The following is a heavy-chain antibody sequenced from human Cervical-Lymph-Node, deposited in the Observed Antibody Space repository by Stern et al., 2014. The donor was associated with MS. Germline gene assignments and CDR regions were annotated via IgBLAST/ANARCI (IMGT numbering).Heavy chain of an antibody. CDR3: VASGGGELLAPFDH. D-gene: IGHD1-26*01. CDR2: INWNRGKI. Sequence: EVQLVQSGGGLVQPGRSLRLSCAVSGLIFDDYAMHWVRQAPGKGLEWVSGINWNRGKIGYADSVEGRFTISRDNTRNFVYLQMNSLRIEDTALYFCVASGGGELLAPFDHWGQGALVTVSS. V-gene: IGHV3-9*01. CDR1: GLIFDDYA. J-gene: IGHJ4*02.